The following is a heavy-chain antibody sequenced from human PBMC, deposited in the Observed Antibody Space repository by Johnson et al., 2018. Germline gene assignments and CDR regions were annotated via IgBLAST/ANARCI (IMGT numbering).Heavy chain of an antibody. Sequence: QVQLQESGPGLVKPSETLSLTCTVSGGSISSSSYYWGWIRQPPGKGLEWIGSIYYSGSTYYNPSLKSRVTISVDTSKNQFSLKLSSVTAADTAVYYCARVMPITMIVVVEDAFDIWGQGTMVTVSS. V-gene: IGHV4-39*07. D-gene: IGHD3-22*01. CDR3: ARVMPITMIVVVEDAFDI. CDR1: GGSISSSSYY. J-gene: IGHJ3*02. CDR2: IYYSGST.